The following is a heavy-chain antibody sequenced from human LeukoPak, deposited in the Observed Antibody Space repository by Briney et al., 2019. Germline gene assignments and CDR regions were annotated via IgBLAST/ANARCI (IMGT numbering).Heavy chain of an antibody. J-gene: IGHJ4*02. D-gene: IGHD3-9*01. CDR3: AKKPTYYDILTGYFGN. CDR1: GFTFSDYY. Sequence: PGGSLRLSCAASGFTFSDYYMSWIRQAPGKGLEWVSYISSSSSYTNYADSVKGRFTISRDNAKNSLYLQMNSLRAEDTAVYYCAKKPTYYDILTGYFGNGGKEPLVTVSS. CDR2: ISSSSSYT. V-gene: IGHV3-11*06.